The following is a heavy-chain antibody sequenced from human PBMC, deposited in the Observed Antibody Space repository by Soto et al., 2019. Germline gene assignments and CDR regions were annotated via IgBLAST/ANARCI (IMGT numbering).Heavy chain of an antibody. CDR3: ASGGSLYCSSTSCYTRYYYGMDV. Sequence: ASVKVSCKASGYTFTNYAMHWVRQAPGQRLEWMGWINAGNGNTKYSQKFQGRVTITRDTSASTAYMELSSLRSEDTAVYYCASGGSLYCSSTSCYTRYYYGMDVWGQGTTVTVSS. J-gene: IGHJ6*02. D-gene: IGHD2-2*02. V-gene: IGHV1-3*01. CDR1: GYTFTNYA. CDR2: INAGNGNT.